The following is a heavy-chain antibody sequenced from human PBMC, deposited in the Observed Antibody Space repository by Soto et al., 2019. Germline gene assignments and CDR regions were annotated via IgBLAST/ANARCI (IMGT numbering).Heavy chain of an antibody. V-gene: IGHV3-7*03. CDR2: IKQDGSEK. D-gene: IGHD3-3*01. Sequence: GGSLRLSCAASGFTFSSYWMSWVRQAPWKGLEWVANIKQDGSEKYYVDSVKGRFTISRDNAKNSLYLQMNSLRAEDTAVYYCARAGDFWSGSPYYYYYGMDVWGQGTTVTVSS. J-gene: IGHJ6*02. CDR3: ARAGDFWSGSPYYYYYGMDV. CDR1: GFTFSSYW.